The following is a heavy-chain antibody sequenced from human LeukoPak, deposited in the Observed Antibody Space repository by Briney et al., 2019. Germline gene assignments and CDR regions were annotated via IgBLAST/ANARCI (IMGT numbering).Heavy chain of an antibody. Sequence: GGSLRLSCAASGFTFSSYGMHWVRQAPGKGLEWVAFIRYDGSNKYYADSVKGRFTISRDNFKNTLYLQMNSLRAEDTAVYYCAKDTDSGSYYFDYWGQGTLVTVSS. CDR3: AKDTDSGSYYFDY. CDR2: IRYDGSNK. D-gene: IGHD1-26*01. CDR1: GFTFSSYG. J-gene: IGHJ4*02. V-gene: IGHV3-30*02.